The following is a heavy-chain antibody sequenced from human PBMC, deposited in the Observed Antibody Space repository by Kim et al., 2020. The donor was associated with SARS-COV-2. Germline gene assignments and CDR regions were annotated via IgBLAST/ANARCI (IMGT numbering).Heavy chain of an antibody. J-gene: IGHJ6*02. D-gene: IGHD6-13*01. Sequence: GGSLRLSCAASGFTFSNYAMSWVRQAPGKGLECVSVIYSGGDSTFYADSVKGRLTISRDNSKNTLSLQMNSLRAEDTAVYYCAKDHEQHTDGWDISGQW. V-gene: IGHV3-23*03. CDR1: GFTFSNYA. CDR3: AKDHEQHTDGWDI. CDR2: IYSGGDST.